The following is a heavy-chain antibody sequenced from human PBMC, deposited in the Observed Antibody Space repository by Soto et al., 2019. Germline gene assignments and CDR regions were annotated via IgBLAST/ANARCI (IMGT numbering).Heavy chain of an antibody. V-gene: IGHV4-31*03. CDR1: GGSISGGGYY. CDR3: ARACTAAAGWANWFDL. Sequence: QVQLQESGPGLVEPSQTLSLTCIVSGGSISGGGYYWSWIRQHPGKGLEWIGYIHYSGTTYYNPSLKSRPTISVDTSETQLSLKLSSVTAADTALYYCARACTAAAGWANWFDLWGQGTLVTVSS. J-gene: IGHJ5*02. D-gene: IGHD6-13*01. CDR2: IHYSGTT.